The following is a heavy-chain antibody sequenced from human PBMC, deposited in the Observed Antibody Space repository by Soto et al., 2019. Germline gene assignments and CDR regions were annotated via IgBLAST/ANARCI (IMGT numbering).Heavy chain of an antibody. CDR3: ASSAIFGVVPLGWFDP. CDR1: GYTFTSYA. J-gene: IGHJ5*02. D-gene: IGHD3-3*01. Sequence: ASVKVSCKASGYTFTSYAMHWVRQAPGQRLEWMGWINAGNGNTKYSQRFQGRVTITRDTSARTAYMELSSLRSEDTAVYYCASSAIFGVVPLGWFDPWGQGTLVTVSS. CDR2: INAGNGNT. V-gene: IGHV1-3*01.